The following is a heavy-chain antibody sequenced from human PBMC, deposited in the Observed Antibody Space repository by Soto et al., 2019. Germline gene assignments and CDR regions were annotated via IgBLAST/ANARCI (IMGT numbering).Heavy chain of an antibody. J-gene: IGHJ4*02. Sequence: SETLSLTCTVSRGSVSSSYWSWIRQPPGKGLEWIGTVFNSGSTNYNPSLKSRVTISVDTSKKQFSLKVSSATAADTAVYYCAREGAAAEFDYWGQGTLVTVSS. V-gene: IGHV4-59*02. CDR3: AREGAAAEFDY. D-gene: IGHD6-13*01. CDR1: RGSVSSSY. CDR2: VFNSGST.